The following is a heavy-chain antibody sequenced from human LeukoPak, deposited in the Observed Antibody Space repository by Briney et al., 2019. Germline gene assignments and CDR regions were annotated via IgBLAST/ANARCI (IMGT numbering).Heavy chain of an antibody. CDR3: ARDPGEVGSTWGAFDI. D-gene: IGHD6-13*01. CDR2: IKRDGSQK. Sequence: GGSLRLSCITSGFTFTTYWMTWVRQAPGKGLEWVANIKRDGSQKQYVDSVEGRFTISRDNTKNSLYLQMNSLRAEDTAVYYGARDPGEVGSTWGAFDIWGQGTMVTVSS. CDR1: GFTFTTYW. J-gene: IGHJ3*02. V-gene: IGHV3-7*03.